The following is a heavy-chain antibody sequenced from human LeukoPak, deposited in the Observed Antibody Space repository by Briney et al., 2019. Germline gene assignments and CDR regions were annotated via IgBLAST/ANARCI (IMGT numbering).Heavy chain of an antibody. CDR3: ATIDMVTFNS. Sequence: GGSLRLSCAASGFTFSSYAMSWVRQAPGKGLEWVSAISGSGGSTYYADSVKGRFTISRDNGKNSLYLRMNSLRAENTAVYYCATIDMVTFNSWGQGTLVTVSS. J-gene: IGHJ4*02. CDR1: GFTFSSYA. CDR2: ISGSGGST. V-gene: IGHV3-23*01. D-gene: IGHD5-18*01.